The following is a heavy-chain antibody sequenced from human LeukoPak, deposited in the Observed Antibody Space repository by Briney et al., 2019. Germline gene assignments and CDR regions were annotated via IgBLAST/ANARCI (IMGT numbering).Heavy chain of an antibody. CDR2: IYTSGST. J-gene: IGHJ4*02. V-gene: IGHV4-4*07. Sequence: SETLSLTCTVSGGSISSYYWNWIRQSAGRGLDGIGRIYTSGSTNYNPSVKSRVSMSVDTPNNKCSLKLTSVTAADTAVYYCARRGRNSGWLQLTGYWGQGTLVTVSS. CDR3: ARRGRNSGWLQLTGY. CDR1: GGSISSYY. D-gene: IGHD5-24*01.